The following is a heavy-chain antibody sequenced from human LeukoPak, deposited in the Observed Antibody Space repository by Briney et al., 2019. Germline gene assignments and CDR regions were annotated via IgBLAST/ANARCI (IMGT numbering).Heavy chain of an antibody. CDR1: GGSFSGYY. Sequence: SETLSLTCAVYGGSFSGYYWSWIRQPPGKGLEWIGEINHSGSTNYNPSLKSRVTISVDTSKNQFSLKLSSVTAADPAVYYCARGGRGSYYLLYWGQGTLVTVSS. CDR3: ARGGRGSYYLLY. V-gene: IGHV4-34*01. J-gene: IGHJ4*02. CDR2: INHSGST. D-gene: IGHD1-26*01.